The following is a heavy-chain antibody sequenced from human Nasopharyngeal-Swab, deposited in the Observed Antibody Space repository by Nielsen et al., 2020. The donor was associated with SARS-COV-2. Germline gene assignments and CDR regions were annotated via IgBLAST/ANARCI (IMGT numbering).Heavy chain of an antibody. Sequence: ESLKIAFAASGFSFSDSWIHWVRQSSGKGLQWVSLVNSDGSRSGYADSVRGRFTISRDQNMVHLQMNTLRAEDTAVYYCARDGDGTIDFDYWGQGTLVTVSS. V-gene: IGHV3-74*01. CDR2: VNSDGSRS. D-gene: IGHD1-14*01. CDR1: GFSFSDSW. CDR3: ARDGDGTIDFDY. J-gene: IGHJ4*02.